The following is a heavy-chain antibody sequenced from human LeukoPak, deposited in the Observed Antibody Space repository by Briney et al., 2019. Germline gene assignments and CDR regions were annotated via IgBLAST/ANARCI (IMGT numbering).Heavy chain of an antibody. Sequence: GGSLRLPCAASGFTFSTYWMSWVRQAPGKGLEWVANIKQDGSEKYYVDSVKGRFTISRDNAKNSLYLLMNSLRADDTAVYYCARVGSQFLSWYLGYWGQGTLVTVSS. D-gene: IGHD3-10*01. CDR3: ARVGSQFLSWYLGY. CDR1: GFTFSTYW. V-gene: IGHV3-7*01. CDR2: IKQDGSEK. J-gene: IGHJ4*02.